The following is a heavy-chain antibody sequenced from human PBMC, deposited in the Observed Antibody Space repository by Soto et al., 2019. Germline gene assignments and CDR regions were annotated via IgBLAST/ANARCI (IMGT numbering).Heavy chain of an antibody. V-gene: IGHV3-48*04. Sequence: GGSLRLSCAASGFTFSSYSMNWVRQAPGKGLEWVSYISSSSSTIYYADSVKGRFTISRDNAKNSLYLQMNSLRAEDTAVYYCARQFYSYVDYWGQGTLVIVSS. CDR3: ARQFYSYVDY. CDR1: GFTFSSYS. D-gene: IGHD5-18*01. J-gene: IGHJ4*02. CDR2: ISSSSSTI.